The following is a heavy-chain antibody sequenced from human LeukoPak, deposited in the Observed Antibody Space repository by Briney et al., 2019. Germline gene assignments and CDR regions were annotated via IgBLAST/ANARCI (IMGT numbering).Heavy chain of an antibody. D-gene: IGHD6-19*01. CDR2: IGSSGTTI. CDR1: GFPFSIYE. CDR3: ARREAQTWLVRDY. J-gene: IGHJ4*02. Sequence: PGGSLRLSCAVSGFPFSIYEMNWVRQAPGKGLEWVSNIGSSGTTIYYADSVKGRFTISRDNAKNSLYLQMNSLRAEDTAVYYCARREAQTWLVRDYWGQGTLVTVSS. V-gene: IGHV3-48*03.